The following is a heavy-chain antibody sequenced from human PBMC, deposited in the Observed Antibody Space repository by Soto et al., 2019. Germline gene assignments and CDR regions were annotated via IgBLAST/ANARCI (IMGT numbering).Heavy chain of an antibody. CDR3: ARGQGYCSGGICYYYYYGMDV. CDR2: IIPTSGTA. V-gene: IGHV1-69*13. J-gene: IGHJ6*02. D-gene: IGHD2-15*01. CDR1: VGTLSSDA. Sequence: SVKFTGKPLVGTLSSDAFSWVRQAPGQGLEWRGGIIPTSGTANYAQKFQGRATITADESTSTAYMELSSLTSEDTAVYFCARGQGYCSGGICYYYYYGMDVWGQGTTVTVSS.